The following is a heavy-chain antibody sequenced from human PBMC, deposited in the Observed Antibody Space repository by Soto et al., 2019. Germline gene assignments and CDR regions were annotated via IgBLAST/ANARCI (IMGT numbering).Heavy chain of an antibody. CDR3: ARERYSGYDNKANYYYYGMDV. V-gene: IGHV1-2*06. J-gene: IGHJ6*02. Sequence: ASVKVSCKASGYIFTDYYMHWVRQAPGQELGWMGRINPNSGGTNYAQKLQGRVTMTTDTSTSTAYMELRSLRSDDTAVYYCARERYSGYDNKANYYYYGMDVWGQGTTVTVSS. CDR1: GYIFTDYY. D-gene: IGHD5-12*01. CDR2: INPNSGGT.